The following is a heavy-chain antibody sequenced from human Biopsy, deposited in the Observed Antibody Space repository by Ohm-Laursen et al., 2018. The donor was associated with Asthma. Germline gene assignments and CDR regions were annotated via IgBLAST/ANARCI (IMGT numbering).Heavy chain of an antibody. CDR1: GFTFSNYG. V-gene: IGHV3-30*18. Sequence: SLRLSCAAPGFTFSNYGMQWVRQAPGKGLDWVAVISFDGSNKNYTDSVKGRFTISRDNSRNTLHLQMNSLRAEDTAVYYCAKDVFPGWELRRGPDYWGQGTLVTVSS. D-gene: IGHD1-26*01. CDR2: ISFDGSNK. J-gene: IGHJ4*02. CDR3: AKDVFPGWELRRGPDY.